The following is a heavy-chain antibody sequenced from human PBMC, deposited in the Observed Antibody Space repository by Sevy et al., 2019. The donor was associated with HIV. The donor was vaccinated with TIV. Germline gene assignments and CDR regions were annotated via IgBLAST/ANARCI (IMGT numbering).Heavy chain of an antibody. D-gene: IGHD5-18*01. CDR2: ISSDGSIT. CDR3: ARVCGYSYGEFDY. V-gene: IGHV3-74*01. Sequence: GGSLRLSCAASGFTFSNYWMHWVRQAPEKGLMWVSRISSDGSITNYADSVKGRFTISRDNAKNTLYLQMNSLRVEDTAVYYCARVCGYSYGEFDYWGQGTLVTVSS. CDR1: GFTFSNYW. J-gene: IGHJ4*02.